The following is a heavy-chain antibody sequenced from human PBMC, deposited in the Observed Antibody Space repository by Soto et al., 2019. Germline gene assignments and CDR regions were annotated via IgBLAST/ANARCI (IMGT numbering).Heavy chain of an antibody. Sequence: SETLSLTCAVYGGSFSGYYWSWIRQPPGKGLEWIGEINHSGSTNYNPSLKSRVTISVDTSKNQFSLKLSSVTAADTAVYYCARDSYSSSPLPHNWFDPWGQGTLVTVS. CDR3: ARDSYSSSPLPHNWFDP. J-gene: IGHJ5*02. CDR1: GGSFSGYY. D-gene: IGHD6-13*01. V-gene: IGHV4-34*01. CDR2: INHSGST.